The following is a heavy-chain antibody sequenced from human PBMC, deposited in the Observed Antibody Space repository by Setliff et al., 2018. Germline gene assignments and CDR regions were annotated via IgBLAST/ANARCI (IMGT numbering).Heavy chain of an antibody. CDR3: ARAPSVELVTIRTNSWFTY. V-gene: IGHV1-18*01. Sequence: ASVKVSCKASGYAFRNYAFAWVRQAPGQGLEWVGWISVYNGDTNYAQKLQGRVTLTTDTSTSTAYMELRSLTSDDSAFYYCARAPSVELVTIRTNSWFTYWGQGTLVTVSS. J-gene: IGHJ4*02. CDR1: GYAFRNYA. CDR2: ISVYNGDT. D-gene: IGHD5-18*01.